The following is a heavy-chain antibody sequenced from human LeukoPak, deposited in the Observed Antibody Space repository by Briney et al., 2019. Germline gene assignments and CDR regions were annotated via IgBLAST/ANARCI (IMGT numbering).Heavy chain of an antibody. J-gene: IGHJ3*02. CDR2: IYSGGST. CDR3: ARAKYAFDI. Sequence: PGGSLRLSCAASGFTFSSYAMSWVRQAPGKGLEWVSVIYSGGSTYYADSVKGRFTISRENSKNTLYLQMNSLRAEDTAVYYCARAKYAFDIWGQGTMVTVSS. V-gene: IGHV3-66*01. CDR1: GFTFSSYA.